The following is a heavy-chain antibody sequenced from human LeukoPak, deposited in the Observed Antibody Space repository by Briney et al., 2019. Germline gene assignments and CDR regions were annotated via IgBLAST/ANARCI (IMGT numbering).Heavy chain of an antibody. CDR2: ISSDGTST. D-gene: IGHD3-10*01. CDR3: ARDLYGSGRSDF. V-gene: IGHV3-74*01. J-gene: IGHJ4*02. Sequence: PGGSLRLSCAASGFTFSDHYMDWVRQAPGKGLVWVSRISSDGTSTSCADSVKGRFTISRDNAKNTLYLQMNSLRAEDTALYYCARDLYGSGRSDFWGQGTLVTVSS. CDR1: GFTFSDHY.